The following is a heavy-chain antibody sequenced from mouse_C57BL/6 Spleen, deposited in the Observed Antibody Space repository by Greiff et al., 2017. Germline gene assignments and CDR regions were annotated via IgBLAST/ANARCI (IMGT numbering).Heavy chain of an antibody. CDR2: INPSNGGT. CDR3: ARDLVTDYFDY. V-gene: IGHV1-53*01. D-gene: IGHD2-2*01. Sequence: VQLQQPGTELVKPGASVKLSCKASGYTFTSYWMNWVKQRPGHGLEWIGDINPSNGGTNYNEKFKSKATLTVDKSSSTAYMQLSSLTSEDSAVDKCARDLVTDYFDYWGQGTTLTVSS. CDR1: GYTFTSYW. J-gene: IGHJ2*01.